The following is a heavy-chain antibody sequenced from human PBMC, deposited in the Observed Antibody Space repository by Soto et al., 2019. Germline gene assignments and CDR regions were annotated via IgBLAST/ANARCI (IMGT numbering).Heavy chain of an antibody. D-gene: IGHD2-15*01. CDR1: GGSVSSGGYY. CDR3: ARDLRGDIVGCDP. CDR2: IYYSGST. J-gene: IGHJ5*02. Sequence: QVQLQESGPGLVKPSQTLSLTCTVSGGSVSSGGYYWTWIRQHPGKGLEWIGYIYYSGSTYSNPSLTSRVTISLDTSQNQFSLKRSSVTAADTAVYYCARDLRGDIVGCDPWGQGTLVTVSS. V-gene: IGHV4-31*03.